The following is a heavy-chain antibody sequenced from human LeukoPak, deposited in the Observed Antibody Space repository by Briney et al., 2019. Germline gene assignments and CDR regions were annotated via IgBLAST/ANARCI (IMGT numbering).Heavy chain of an antibody. J-gene: IGHJ4*02. V-gene: IGHV6-1*01. CDR2: TYYRFKWYN. Sequence: SQTLSLTCAISGDSVSSNSATWDWIRQSPSRGLEWLGRTYYRFKWYNDYAVSVKSRVTINPDTSKNQFSLQRNSVTPEDTAVYYCAREGSDGYLFDYWGQGSLVIVSS. CDR1: GDSVSSNSAT. CDR3: AREGSDGYLFDY. D-gene: IGHD3-22*01.